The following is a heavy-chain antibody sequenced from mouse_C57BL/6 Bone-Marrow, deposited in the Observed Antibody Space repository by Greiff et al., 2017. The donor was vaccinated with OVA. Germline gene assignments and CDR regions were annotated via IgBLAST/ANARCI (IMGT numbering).Heavy chain of an antibody. CDR1: GFTITGYY. V-gene: IGHV14-2*01. J-gene: IGHJ2*01. Sequence: SGAELVKPGASVKLSCTASGFTITGYYMHWVKQRPEQGLEWIGRIDPEDGETKYAPKFQGKATITADTSSNTAYLQLSSLTSEDTAVDYCARNCGSISYYLDYWGQGTTLTVSS. D-gene: IGHD1-1*01. CDR3: ARNCGSISYYLDY. CDR2: IDPEDGET.